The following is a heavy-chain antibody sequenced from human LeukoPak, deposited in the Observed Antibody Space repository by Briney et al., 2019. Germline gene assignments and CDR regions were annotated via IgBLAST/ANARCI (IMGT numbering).Heavy chain of an antibody. Sequence: GGSLRLSCAASGFTFSSDWMNWVRQAPGKGLEWLANIKKDGSEKNYVDSVKGRFTISRDNAKNSLYLQMNSLRVEDTAVYYCARDLSVGSKPDLGFDYWGQGTLVTVSS. V-gene: IGHV3-7*01. J-gene: IGHJ4*02. CDR2: IKKDGSEK. CDR3: ARDLSVGSKPDLGFDY. CDR1: GFTFSSDW. D-gene: IGHD1-26*01.